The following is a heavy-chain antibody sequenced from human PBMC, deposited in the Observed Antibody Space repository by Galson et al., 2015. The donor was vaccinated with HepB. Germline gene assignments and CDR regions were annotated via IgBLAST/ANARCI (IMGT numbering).Heavy chain of an antibody. D-gene: IGHD3-10*01. CDR2: FDPEDGET. Sequence: SVKVSCKVSGYTLTELSMHWVRQAPGKGLGWMGGFDPEDGETIYAQKFQGRVTMTEDTSTDTAYMELSSLRSEDTAVYYCATDGMVRGVMYMDVWGKGTTVTVSS. CDR1: GYTLTELS. J-gene: IGHJ6*03. V-gene: IGHV1-24*01. CDR3: ATDGMVRGVMYMDV.